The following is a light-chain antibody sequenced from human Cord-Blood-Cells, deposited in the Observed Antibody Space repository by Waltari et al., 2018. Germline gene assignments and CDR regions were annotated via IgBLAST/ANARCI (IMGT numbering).Light chain of an antibody. J-gene: IGLJ3*02. CDR3: CSYAGSSTWV. CDR2: EGS. CDR1: SRDVGSSNL. V-gene: IGLV2-23*01. Sequence: QSALTQPASVSGSPGQSITIPCPGTSRDVGSSNLVSWYQQHPGKAPKLMIYEGSKRPSGVSNRFSGSKSGNTASLTISGLQAEDEADYYCCSYAGSSTWVFGGGTKLTVL.